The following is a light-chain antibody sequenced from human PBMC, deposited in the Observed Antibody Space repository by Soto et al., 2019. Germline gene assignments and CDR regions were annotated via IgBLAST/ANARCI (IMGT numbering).Light chain of an antibody. V-gene: IGKV3-20*01. CDR2: GAS. Sequence: NVLTQSPCTLALTPGEGATLSCRASRGVSANYLAWYQQKPGQAPTLLMYGASIRAAGIPERFSGSGSGTDFTLTISSLQPDDFETYYCQHYNSYSEAFGQGTKVDIK. CDR3: QHYNSYSEA. CDR1: RGVSANY. J-gene: IGKJ1*01.